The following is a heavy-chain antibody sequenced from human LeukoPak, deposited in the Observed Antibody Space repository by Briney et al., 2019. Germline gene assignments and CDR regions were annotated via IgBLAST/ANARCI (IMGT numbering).Heavy chain of an antibody. CDR2: INSDGSST. V-gene: IGHV3-74*01. CDR3: ARDVNYFYDSSGRFDY. CDR1: GFTFSTYW. Sequence: GGSLRLSCAASGFTFSTYWMHWVRQAPGKGLVWVSRINSDGSSTNYADSVKGRFTISRDNANNTLYLQLNSLRAGDTAVYYCARDVNYFYDSSGRFDYWGQGTLVTVSS. D-gene: IGHD3-22*01. J-gene: IGHJ4*02.